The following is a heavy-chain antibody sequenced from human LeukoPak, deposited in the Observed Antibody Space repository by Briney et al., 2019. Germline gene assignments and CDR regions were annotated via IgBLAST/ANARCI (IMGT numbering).Heavy chain of an antibody. CDR2: ISYDGSNK. V-gene: IGHV3-30-3*01. D-gene: IGHD4-17*01. Sequence: PGRSLRLSCAASGFTFSSYAMHWVRQAPGKGLEWVAVISYDGSNKYYADSVKGRFTISRDNPKNTLYLQMNSLRAEDTAVYYCARDGSGDYGDFLDAFDIWGQGTMVTVSS. CDR1: GFTFSSYA. CDR3: ARDGSGDYGDFLDAFDI. J-gene: IGHJ3*02.